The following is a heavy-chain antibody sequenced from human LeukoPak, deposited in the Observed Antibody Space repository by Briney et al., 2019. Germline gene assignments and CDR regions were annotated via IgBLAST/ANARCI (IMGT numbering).Heavy chain of an antibody. D-gene: IGHD5-12*01. J-gene: IGHJ6*03. CDR2: IIPIFGTA. CDR1: VGTFSSYA. CDR3: ARAFRRDSGFVPYYYYYMDV. Sequence: ASVKVSCKASVGTFSSYAISWVRQAPGQGLEWMGGIIPIFGTANYAQKFQGRVTITADKSTSTAYMELSRLRSEDTAVYYCARAFRRDSGFVPYYYYYMDVWGKGTTVTVSS. V-gene: IGHV1-69*06.